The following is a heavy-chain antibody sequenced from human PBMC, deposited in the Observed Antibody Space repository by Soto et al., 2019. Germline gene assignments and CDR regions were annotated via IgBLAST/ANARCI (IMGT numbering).Heavy chain of an antibody. J-gene: IGHJ4*02. D-gene: IGHD2-15*01. CDR1: GGTFSSYA. V-gene: IGHV1-69*13. Sequence: SVKVSCKASGGTFSSYAISWVRQAPGQGLEWMGGIIPIFGTANYAQKFQGRVTITADESTSTAYMELSSLRSEETAVYYCARVSCSGGSCYPRFDYWGQGTLVTVSS. CDR2: IIPIFGTA. CDR3: ARVSCSGGSCYPRFDY.